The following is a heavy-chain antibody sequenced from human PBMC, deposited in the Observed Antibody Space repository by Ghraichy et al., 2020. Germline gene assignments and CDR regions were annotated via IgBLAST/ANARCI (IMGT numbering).Heavy chain of an antibody. D-gene: IGHD1-26*01. CDR2: ISGSSITT. CDR1: GFTFSSYV. J-gene: IGHJ4*02. CDR3: AKASGSNYGYFDY. Sequence: LSLTCAASGFTFSSYVMGWVRQAPGKGLEWVSGISGSSITTSYADSVKGRFTLSRDNSKNTLYLQMISLGAEDTDVYYCAKASGSNYGYFDYWGQGTLVTVSA. V-gene: IGHV3-23*01.